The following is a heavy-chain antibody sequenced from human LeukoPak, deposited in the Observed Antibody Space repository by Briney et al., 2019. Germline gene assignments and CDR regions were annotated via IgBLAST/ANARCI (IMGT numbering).Heavy chain of an antibody. CDR3: ARIPLGYSGAYYFDY. V-gene: IGHV4-4*09. J-gene: IGHJ4*02. CDR2: ISTSGSI. Sequence: SETLSLTCTVSRGSISGSIRSYYWSWLRQPPGKGLEWIGYISTSGSINDNPSLRSRLTISVATSKNQFFLNLSSVTAADTAVYFCARIPLGYSGAYYFDYWGQGTLVTVSS. CDR1: RGSISGSIRSYY. D-gene: IGHD5-12*01.